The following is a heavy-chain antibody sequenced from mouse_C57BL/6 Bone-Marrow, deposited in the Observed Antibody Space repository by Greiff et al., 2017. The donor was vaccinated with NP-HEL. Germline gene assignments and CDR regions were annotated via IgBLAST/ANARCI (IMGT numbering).Heavy chain of an antibody. V-gene: IGHV1-69*01. CDR1: GYTFTSYW. CDR2: IDPSDSYT. D-gene: IGHD2-1*01. CDR3: AGNWFAY. Sequence: QVQLKQPGAELVMPGASVKLSCKASGYTFTSYWMHWVKQRPGQGLEWIGEIDPSDSYTNYNQKFKGKSTLTVDKSSSTAYMQLSSLTSEDSAVYYCAGNWFAYWGQGTLFTVSA. J-gene: IGHJ3*01.